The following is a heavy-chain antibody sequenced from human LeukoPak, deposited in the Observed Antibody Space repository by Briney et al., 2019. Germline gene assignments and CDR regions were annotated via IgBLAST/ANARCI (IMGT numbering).Heavy chain of an antibody. CDR2: ISGSGGST. J-gene: IGHJ6*02. CDR1: GFTFSSYA. D-gene: IGHD3-10*01. V-gene: IGHV3-23*01. Sequence: PGGSLRLSCAASGFTFSSYAMSWVRQAPGKGLEWVSAISGSGGSTYYADSVKGRFTISRDNSKNTLYLHMNTLRAEDTAVYYCANQNMVRGVMVVYYYYGMDVWGQGTTVTVSS. CDR3: ANQNMVRGVMVVYYYYGMDV.